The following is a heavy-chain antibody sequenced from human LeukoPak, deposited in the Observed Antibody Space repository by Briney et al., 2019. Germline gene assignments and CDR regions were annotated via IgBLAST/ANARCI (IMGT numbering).Heavy chain of an antibody. CDR3: ARDIEYSSSSGMCDY. CDR1: GFTFSSYG. D-gene: IGHD6-6*01. V-gene: IGHV3-33*01. Sequence: GGSLRLSCAASGFTFSSYGMHWFRQAPGKGLEWVAVIWYDGSNKYYADSVKGRFTISRDNSKNTLYLQMNSLRAEDTAVYYCARDIEYSSSSGMCDYWGQGTLVTVSS. CDR2: IWYDGSNK. J-gene: IGHJ4*02.